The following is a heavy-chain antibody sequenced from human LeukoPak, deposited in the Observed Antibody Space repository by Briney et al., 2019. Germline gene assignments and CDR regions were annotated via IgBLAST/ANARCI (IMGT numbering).Heavy chain of an antibody. CDR3: ARTLSRPISSSSELDY. Sequence: SGPTLVNPTQTLTLTCTFSGFSLSTSGMCVSWIRQPPGKALEWLARIDWDDDKHYSTSLKTRLTISKDTSKNQVVLTMTNMDPVDTATYYCARTLSRPISSSSELDYWGQGTLVTVSS. V-gene: IGHV2-70*11. J-gene: IGHJ4*02. D-gene: IGHD6-13*01. CDR1: GFSLSTSGMC. CDR2: IDWDDDK.